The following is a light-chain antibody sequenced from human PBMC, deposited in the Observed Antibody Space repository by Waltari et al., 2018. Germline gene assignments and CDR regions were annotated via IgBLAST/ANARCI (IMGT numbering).Light chain of an antibody. Sequence: EIVLTPSPGPLSLSPGERATLLCRASQSVNSNYLAWYQQKPGQAPRLLIYGASSRATGIPDRFSGSGSGADFTLIISRLEPEDFAVYYCQQYGSAPPLTFGGGSKVEIK. V-gene: IGKV3-20*01. J-gene: IGKJ4*01. CDR2: GAS. CDR1: QSVNSNY. CDR3: QQYGSAPPLT.